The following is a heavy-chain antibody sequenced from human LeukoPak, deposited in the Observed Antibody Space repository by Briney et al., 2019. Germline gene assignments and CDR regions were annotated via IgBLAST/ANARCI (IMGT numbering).Heavy chain of an antibody. Sequence: MTSETLSLTCTVSGGSISSGSYYWSWIRQPAGKGLEWIGRIYTSGSTNYNPSLKSRVTISVDTSKNQFSLKLSSVTAADTAVYYCARDSRAYCSSTSCYGFHYYYYMDVWGKGTTVTISS. V-gene: IGHV4-61*02. CDR1: GGSISSGSYY. CDR3: ARDSRAYCSSTSCYGFHYYYYMDV. CDR2: IYTSGST. J-gene: IGHJ6*03. D-gene: IGHD2-2*01.